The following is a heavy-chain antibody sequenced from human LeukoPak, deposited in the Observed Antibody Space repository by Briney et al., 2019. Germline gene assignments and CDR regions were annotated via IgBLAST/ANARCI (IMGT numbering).Heavy chain of an antibody. V-gene: IGHV3-21*01. CDR3: ARDTYSRWQTDY. Sequence: GGSLRLSCAVSGFIFNNYIMNWARQAPGKGLEWVSSISGSSSHIYYADSVKGRFTISRDNAENSLYLQMDGLRTEDTAVYYCARDTYSRWQTDYWGQGTLVTVSP. J-gene: IGHJ4*02. CDR1: GFIFNNYI. CDR2: ISGSSSHI. D-gene: IGHD4-23*01.